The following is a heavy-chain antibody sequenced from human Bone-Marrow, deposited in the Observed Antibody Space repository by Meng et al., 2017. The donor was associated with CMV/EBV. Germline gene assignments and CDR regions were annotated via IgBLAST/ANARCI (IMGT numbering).Heavy chain of an antibody. CDR3: ARQRSHGNGYGDYYPHGDYYYGMDV. CDR2: IGTAGDT. Sequence: GGSLRLSCAASGFTFSSYDMHWVRQATGKGLEWVSAIGTAGDTYYPGSVKGRFTISRENAKNSLYLQMNSLRAGDTAVYYCARQRSHGNGYGDYYPHGDYYYGMDVWGQGTTVTFSS. V-gene: IGHV3-13*01. J-gene: IGHJ6*02. D-gene: IGHD4-17*01. CDR1: GFTFSSYD.